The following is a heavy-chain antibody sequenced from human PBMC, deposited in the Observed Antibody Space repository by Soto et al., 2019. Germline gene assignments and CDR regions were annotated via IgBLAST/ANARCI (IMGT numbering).Heavy chain of an antibody. V-gene: IGHV3-30*18. Sequence: PGGSLRLSCAASGFTFSSYGMHWVRQAPGKGLEWVAVISYDGSNKYYADSVKGRFTISRDNSKNTLYLQMNSLRAKDTAVYYCAKRGYGRYNWFDPWGQGSLVTVYS. CDR1: GFTFSSYG. CDR2: ISYDGSNK. D-gene: IGHD5-18*01. J-gene: IGHJ5*02. CDR3: AKRGYGRYNWFDP.